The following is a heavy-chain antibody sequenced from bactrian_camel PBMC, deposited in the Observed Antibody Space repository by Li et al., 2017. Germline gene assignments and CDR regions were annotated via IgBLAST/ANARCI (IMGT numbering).Heavy chain of an antibody. D-gene: IGHD6*01. V-gene: IGHV3S42*01. CDR3: AAAPSLRMYGPPWYWPGWYTD. CDR2: IGGSGRTT. Sequence: DVQLVESGGGSVQTGGSLRLSCQASAYMFRAYCMGWFRQAPGKGLEWVSSIGGSGRTTGYADSVKGRFTISQDYAKNTLYLQMNSLKPEDTAMYYCAAAPSLRMYGPPWYWPGWYTDWGPGTQVTVS. J-gene: IGHJ4*01. CDR1: AYMFRAYC.